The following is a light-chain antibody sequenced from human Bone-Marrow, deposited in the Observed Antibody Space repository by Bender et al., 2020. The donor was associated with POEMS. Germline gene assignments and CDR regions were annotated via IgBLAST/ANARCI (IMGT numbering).Light chain of an antibody. V-gene: IGLV2-11*01. CDR3: CSYAGSYSVV. CDR1: SNDVGPYNF. CDR2: DVS. Sequence: QSALTQPRSVSGSPGQSVTISCTGTSNDVGPYNFVSWYQEHPGKAPKLLIFDVSNRPSGVPDRFSGSKSGNTASLTISGLQAEDEADYYCCSYAGSYSVVFGGGTKLTVL. J-gene: IGLJ2*01.